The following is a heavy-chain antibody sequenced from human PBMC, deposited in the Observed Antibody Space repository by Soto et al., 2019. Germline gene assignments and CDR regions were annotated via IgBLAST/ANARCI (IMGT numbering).Heavy chain of an antibody. Sequence: QVQLVQSGAEVKTPGSSLKVSCETSGDTSTIYTITWVRQAPGQGLQWMGRIVPTLRLTNYAQEFEARLTITADTSTITAQMELSRLTSEDAAVYYCATEKYGAGRVGVYDWGQGTTVTVSS. J-gene: IGHJ4*02. CDR3: ATEKYGAGRVGVYD. CDR2: IVPTLRLT. D-gene: IGHD2-8*01. V-gene: IGHV1-69*08. CDR1: GDTSTIYT.